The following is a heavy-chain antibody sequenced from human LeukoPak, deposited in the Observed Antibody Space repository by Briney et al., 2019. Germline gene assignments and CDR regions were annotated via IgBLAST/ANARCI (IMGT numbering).Heavy chain of an antibody. CDR2: ISAYNGNT. D-gene: IGHD6-19*01. V-gene: IGHV1-18*01. Sequence: ASVKVSCKASGYTFTSYGISWVRQAPGQGLEWMGWISAYNGNTNYAQKLQGRVTMTTDTSTSTAYMELRSLRSDDTAVYYCARDHNSVSAGTFDYWGLGTLVTVSS. CDR3: ARDHNSVSAGTFDY. CDR1: GYTFTSYG. J-gene: IGHJ4*02.